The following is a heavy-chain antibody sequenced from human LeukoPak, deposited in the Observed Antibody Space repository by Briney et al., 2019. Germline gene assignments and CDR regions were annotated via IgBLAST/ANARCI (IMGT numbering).Heavy chain of an antibody. D-gene: IGHD6-19*01. V-gene: IGHV1-69*13. Sequence: SVKVSCKASGGTCSSDAISWVRQAPGQGLEWMGWIIPIFGTANYAQKFHGRVTITADESTSTAYMELSSLRSEDTAVYYCARVGYSSGWYNQDYYYYYGMDVWGQGTTVTVSS. CDR3: ARVGYSSGWYNQDYYYYYGMDV. CDR1: GGTCSSDA. J-gene: IGHJ6*02. CDR2: IIPIFGTA.